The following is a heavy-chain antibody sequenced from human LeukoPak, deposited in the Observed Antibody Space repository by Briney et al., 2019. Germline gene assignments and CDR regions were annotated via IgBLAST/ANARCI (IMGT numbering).Heavy chain of an antibody. CDR1: GFTFSDYY. V-gene: IGHV3-11*01. CDR2: ISSSGNNI. J-gene: IGHJ4*02. CDR3: ATRPYSSSWYFDY. Sequence: GGSLRLSCAASGFTFSDYYMSWIRQAPGKGLEWVSYISSSGNNIYYADSVKGRFTISRDNAKNSLYLQMNSLRADDTAVYYCATRPYSSSWYFDYWGQGTLVTVSS. D-gene: IGHD6-13*01.